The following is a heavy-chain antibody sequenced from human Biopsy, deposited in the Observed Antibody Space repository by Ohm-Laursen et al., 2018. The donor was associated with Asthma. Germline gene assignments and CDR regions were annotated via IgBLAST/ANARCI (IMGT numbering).Heavy chain of an antibody. V-gene: IGHV4-39*01. CDR2: IYYSGTT. Sequence: SDTLSLTCSLSSGSGGYMRSGNYYWGWIRQPPGKGLEWIGSIYYSGTTYYNPSLESRFTVSADTPKNLFPLKLTSVTAADTAVYYCVRGSSSWHHGPFHYYYGLDVWGQGTTATVSS. D-gene: IGHD6-13*01. J-gene: IGHJ6*02. CDR3: VRGSSSWHHGPFHYYYGLDV. CDR1: SGSGGYMRSGNYY.